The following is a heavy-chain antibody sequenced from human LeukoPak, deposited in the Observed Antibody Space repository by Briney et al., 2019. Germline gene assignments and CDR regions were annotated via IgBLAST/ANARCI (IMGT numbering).Heavy chain of an antibody. CDR1: GFTFSSYE. J-gene: IGHJ4*02. CDR2: ISSSGSTI. Sequence: GGSLRLSCAASGFTFSSYEMNRVRQAPGKGLEWVSYISSSGSTIYYADSVKGRFTISRDNAKNSLYLQMNSLRAEDTAVYYCAREGGEWELLRTFDYWGQGTLVTVSS. CDR3: AREGGEWELLRTFDY. D-gene: IGHD1-26*01. V-gene: IGHV3-48*03.